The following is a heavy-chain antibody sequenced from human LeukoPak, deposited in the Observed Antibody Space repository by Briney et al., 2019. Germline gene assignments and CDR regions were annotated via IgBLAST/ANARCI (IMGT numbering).Heavy chain of an antibody. D-gene: IGHD3-10*01. CDR2: INPNSGGT. J-gene: IGHJ4*02. V-gene: IGHV1-2*02. CDR1: GYTFTGYY. CDR3: ARDLELAMVRGVKGCFDY. Sequence: ASVEVSCKASGYTFTGYYMHWVRQAPGQGLEWMGWINPNSGGTNYAQKFQGRVTMTRDTSISTAYMELSRLRSDDTAVYYCARDLELAMVRGVKGCFDYWGQGTLVTVSS.